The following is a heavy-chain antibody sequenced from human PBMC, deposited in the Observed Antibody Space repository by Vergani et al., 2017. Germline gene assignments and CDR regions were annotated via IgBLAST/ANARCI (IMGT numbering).Heavy chain of an antibody. CDR1: GFTFSSYS. CDR3: ARENKWYSSSWVDY. CDR2: ISSSGSTI. V-gene: IGHV3-21*04. J-gene: IGHJ4*02. D-gene: IGHD6-13*01. Sequence: EVQLVESGGGLVKPGGSLRLSCAASGFTFSSYSMNWVRQAPGKGLEWVSSISSSGSTIYYADSVKGRFTISRDNAKNSLYLQMNSLRAEDTAVYYCARENKWYSSSWVDYWGQGTLVTVSS.